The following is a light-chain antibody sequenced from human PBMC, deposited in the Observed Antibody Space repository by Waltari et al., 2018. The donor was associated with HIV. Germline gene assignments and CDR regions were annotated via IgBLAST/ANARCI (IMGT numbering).Light chain of an antibody. CDR3: QYRSKWRN. Sequence: IVLTPSPATLSLSPGERVTLSCRASQSVSRYLGWYQQKSGQAPRLLIYDVSNRSTGIPARFSGSGSGTDYALTISSREPEDLAVDYCQYRSKWRNFGGGTKVEIK. V-gene: IGKV3-11*01. J-gene: IGKJ4*01. CDR2: DVS. CDR1: QSVSRY.